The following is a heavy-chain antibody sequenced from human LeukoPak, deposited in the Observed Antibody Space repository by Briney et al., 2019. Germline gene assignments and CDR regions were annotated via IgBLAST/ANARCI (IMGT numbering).Heavy chain of an antibody. CDR1: GYTFTSHY. Sequence: ASVKVSCKASGYTFTSHYMHWVRQAPEQGLEWMGIINPSGGSTSYAQKFQGRVTITADESTSTAYMELSSLRSEDTAVYYCARDHYYGSGSPFSHDYWGQGTLVTVSS. D-gene: IGHD3-10*01. CDR2: INPSGGST. V-gene: IGHV1-46*01. J-gene: IGHJ4*02. CDR3: ARDHYYGSGSPFSHDY.